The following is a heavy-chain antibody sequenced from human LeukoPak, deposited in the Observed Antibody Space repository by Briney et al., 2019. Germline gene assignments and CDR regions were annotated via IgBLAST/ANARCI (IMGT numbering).Heavy chain of an antibody. CDR1: GFTFSSYA. CDR3: ARDQQLVTGFDY. CDR2: ISGSGGST. J-gene: IGHJ4*02. V-gene: IGHV3-23*01. D-gene: IGHD6-6*01. Sequence: PGGSLRLSCAASGFTFSSYAMSWVRQAPGKGLEWVSAISGSGGSTYYADSVKGRFTISRDNSKNTLYLQMNSLRAEDTAVYYCARDQQLVTGFDYWGQGTLVTVSS.